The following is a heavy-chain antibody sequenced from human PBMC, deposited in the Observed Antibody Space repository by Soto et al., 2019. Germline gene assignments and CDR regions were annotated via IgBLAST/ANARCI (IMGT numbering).Heavy chain of an antibody. D-gene: IGHD1-7*01. V-gene: IGHV1-2*02. CDR3: GRGRSGELVVFY. J-gene: IGHJ4*02. CDR1: GYTFTSYG. CDR2: ISPNSGGT. Sequence: QVQLVQSGAEVKKPGASVKVSCKASGYTFTSYGISWVRQAPGQGFEWMGEISPNSGGTKYAQKFQGRVTMNRDTSISTVYMELSNLSPDDTAVYYCGRGRSGELVVFYWGQGTLVTVYS.